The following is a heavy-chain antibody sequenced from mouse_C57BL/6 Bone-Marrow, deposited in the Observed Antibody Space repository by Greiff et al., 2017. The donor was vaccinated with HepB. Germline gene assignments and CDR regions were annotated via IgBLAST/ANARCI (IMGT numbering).Heavy chain of an antibody. CDR1: GYTFTGYW. D-gene: IGHD1-1*01. CDR2: ILPGSGST. CDR3: ARTKFNSCYYYGFAY. V-gene: IGHV1-9*01. J-gene: IGHJ3*01. Sequence: VKVVESGAELMKPGASVKLSCKATGYTFTGYWIEWVKQRPGHGLEWIGEILPGSGSTNYNEKFKGKATFTAGTSSNTAYMQLSSLTTEDSAIYYCARTKFNSCYYYGFAYWGQGTLVTVSA.